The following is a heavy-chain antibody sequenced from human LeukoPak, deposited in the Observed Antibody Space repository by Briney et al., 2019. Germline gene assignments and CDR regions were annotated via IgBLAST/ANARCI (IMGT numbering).Heavy chain of an antibody. Sequence: SETLSLTCAVYGGSFSGYYWSWIRQPPGKGLEWIGEINHSGSTNYNPSLKSRVTISVDTSKNQFSLKLSSVTAADTAVYYCARTSQLLSGWFGPWGQGTLVTVSS. CDR2: INHSGST. CDR1: GGSFSGYY. V-gene: IGHV4-34*01. D-gene: IGHD2-21*02. J-gene: IGHJ5*02. CDR3: ARTSQLLSGWFGP.